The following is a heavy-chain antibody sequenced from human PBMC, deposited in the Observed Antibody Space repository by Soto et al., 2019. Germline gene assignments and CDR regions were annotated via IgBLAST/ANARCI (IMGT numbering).Heavy chain of an antibody. D-gene: IGHD1-26*01. CDR1: VYTFTSYW. J-gene: IGHJ4*01. V-gene: IGHV5-51*01. CDR3: ARHLVGSTRGNFDY. CDR2: IYPYDSDT. Sequence: GEALKSSCETSVYTFTSYWMVWFLQMPGKGMEWMGNIYPYDSDTRYSPSFQGQVTISADTSITTAYLQWSGLRASDTAMYFCARHLVGSTRGNFDYWGQGTLVPVS.